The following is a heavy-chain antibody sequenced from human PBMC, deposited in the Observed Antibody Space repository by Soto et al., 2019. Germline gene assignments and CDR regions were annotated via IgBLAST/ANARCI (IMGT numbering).Heavy chain of an antibody. D-gene: IGHD6-13*01. CDR3: AKSSSSWYDYYYYYGMDV. V-gene: IGHV3-23*01. Sequence: EVQLLESGGGLVQPGGSLRLSCAASGFTFSSYVMSWVRQAPGKGLEWVSAISGSGGSTYYADSVKGRFTISRDNSKNTLYLQMNSLRAEDTAVYYCAKSSSSWYDYYYYYGMDVWGQGTTVTVSS. CDR1: GFTFSSYV. J-gene: IGHJ6*02. CDR2: ISGSGGST.